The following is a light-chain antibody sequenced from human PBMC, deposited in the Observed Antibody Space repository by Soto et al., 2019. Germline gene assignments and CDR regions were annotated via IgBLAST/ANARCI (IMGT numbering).Light chain of an antibody. CDR3: QQRNSWPLT. Sequence: EIVMTQAPATLSVSPGERATLSCRASQSVSSSLAWYQQKPGQAPRLLIYGASTRATGIPARFSGSRSGADFTLTISSLEPEDFAVYYCQQRNSWPLTFGGGTKVDIK. CDR2: GAS. V-gene: IGKV3-15*01. J-gene: IGKJ4*01. CDR1: QSVSSS.